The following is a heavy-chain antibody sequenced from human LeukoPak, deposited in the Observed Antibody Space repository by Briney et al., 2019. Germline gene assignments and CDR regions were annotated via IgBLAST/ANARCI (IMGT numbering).Heavy chain of an antibody. Sequence: SETLSLTCAVSGGSISSGGYSWSWIRQPPGKGLEWIGYIYHNGNTYYSPSLKSRVTISVDTSKNQFSLKLSSVTAADTAVYYCARGLRWFGESDWGQGTLVTVSS. D-gene: IGHD3-10*01. J-gene: IGHJ4*02. CDR2: IYHNGNT. V-gene: IGHV4-30-2*01. CDR3: ARGLRWFGESD. CDR1: GGSISSGGYS.